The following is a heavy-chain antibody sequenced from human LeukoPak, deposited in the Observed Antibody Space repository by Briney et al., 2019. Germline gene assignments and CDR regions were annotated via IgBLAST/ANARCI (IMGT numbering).Heavy chain of an antibody. D-gene: IGHD1-7*01. Sequence: ASVKVSCKASGYTFTGYYMHWVRQAPGQGLEWMGWINPNSGGTNYAQKFQGRVTMTRDTSISTAYMELSRLRSDDTAVYYCARGLELRPIRYFDYWGQGTLVTVSS. CDR3: ARGLELRPIRYFDY. CDR2: INPNSGGT. CDR1: GYTFTGYY. J-gene: IGHJ4*02. V-gene: IGHV1-2*02.